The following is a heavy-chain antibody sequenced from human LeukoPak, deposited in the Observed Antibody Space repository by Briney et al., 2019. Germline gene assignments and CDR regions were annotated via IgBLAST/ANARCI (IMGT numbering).Heavy chain of an antibody. CDR3: ARCSGSSTYHSDDY. J-gene: IGHJ4*02. CDR2: ISSKSRYI. V-gene: IGHV3-21*01. Sequence: GGSLRLSCVVSGFTLSTYSINWVRQAPGKGLEWVSSISSKSRYICYADSVKGRFTISRDNAKNSLSLQMNSLRAEDTAVYYCARCSGSSTYHSDDYWGQGTLVTVSS. D-gene: IGHD2-15*01. CDR1: GFTLSTYS.